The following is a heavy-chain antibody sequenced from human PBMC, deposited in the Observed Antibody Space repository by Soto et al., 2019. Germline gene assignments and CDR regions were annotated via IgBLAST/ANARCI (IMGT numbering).Heavy chain of an antibody. V-gene: IGHV2-5*02. CDR2: IYWDDDK. Sequence: QITLQESAPVLVRPTETLKLTCTYSGFSLSTSGEGVGWVRQSPGKALEWLAVIYWDDDKRYMPSLKNRLSITKDTSRRQVVLAMTHMLPMHTGTYYCARRLRQSGTSWDSGAFDIWGHGTAVAVS. J-gene: IGHJ3*02. D-gene: IGHD1-26*01. CDR3: ARRLRQSGTSWDSGAFDI. CDR1: GFSLSTSGEG.